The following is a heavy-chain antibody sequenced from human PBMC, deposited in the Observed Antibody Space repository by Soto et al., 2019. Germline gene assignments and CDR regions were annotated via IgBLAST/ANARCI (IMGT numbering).Heavy chain of an antibody. J-gene: IGHJ4*02. D-gene: IGHD2-8*01. CDR1: GGSFSGYY. Sequence: QVQLQQWGAGLLKPSETLSLTCAVYGGSFSGYYWSWIRQPPGKGLEWIGEINHSGSTNYNPSLKSRVTISVDTSKNQFSLKLSSVTAADTAVYYCARGWGVVLMVHLDYWGQGTLVTVSS. V-gene: IGHV4-34*01. CDR2: INHSGST. CDR3: ARGWGVVLMVHLDY.